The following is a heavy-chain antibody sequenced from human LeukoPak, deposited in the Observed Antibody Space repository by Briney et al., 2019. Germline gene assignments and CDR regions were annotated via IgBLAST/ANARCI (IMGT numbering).Heavy chain of an antibody. J-gene: IGHJ6*03. CDR3: AKARDYYYYYYMDV. Sequence: GGSLRLSCAASGFSFTTYAMTWVRQAPGKGLEWVSSIRPSGGDTFYADSVRGRFTISRDDSKNTLYLQMDSLRAEDTAVYYCAKARDYYYYYYMDVWGKGTTVTVSS. CDR2: IRPSGGDT. V-gene: IGHV3-23*01. CDR1: GFSFTTYA. D-gene: IGHD3-10*01.